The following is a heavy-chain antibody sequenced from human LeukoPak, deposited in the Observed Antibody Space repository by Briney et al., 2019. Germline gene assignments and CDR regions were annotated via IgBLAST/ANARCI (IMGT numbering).Heavy chain of an antibody. J-gene: IGHJ4*02. V-gene: IGHV3-23*01. CDR1: GFTFSSYA. CDR2: ISGSGGST. D-gene: IGHD6-13*01. Sequence: GGSLRLSCAASGFTFSSYAMSWVRQAPGKGLEWVSAISGSGGSTYYADSVKGRFTISRDNSKNTLYLQMNSLRAEDTAVYYCAKDSGIISSSWYRYFDYWGQGTLVTVSS. CDR3: AKDSGIISSSWYRYFDY.